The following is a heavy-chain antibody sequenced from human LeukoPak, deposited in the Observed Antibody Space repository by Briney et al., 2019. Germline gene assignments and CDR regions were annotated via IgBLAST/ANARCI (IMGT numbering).Heavy chain of an antibody. D-gene: IGHD3-10*01. Sequence: GGSLRLSCAASGLSISNDWMSWVRQAPGKGLEWVGRVKSEGNGETTDYAAPVKGRFTISRDDSKNTLYLQMNSLKIEDTAVYYCTLIQGWGSGSYYLDYWGQGTLVTVSS. J-gene: IGHJ4*02. CDR3: TLIQGWGSGSYYLDY. CDR2: VKSEGNGETT. V-gene: IGHV3-15*01. CDR1: GLSISNDW.